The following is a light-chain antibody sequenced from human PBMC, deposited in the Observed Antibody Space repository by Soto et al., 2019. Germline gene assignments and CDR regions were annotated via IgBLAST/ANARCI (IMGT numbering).Light chain of an antibody. CDR2: DVT. CDR1: SSDVDDYNY. Sequence: QSVLTQPRSVSGSPGQSVTISCTGTSSDVDDYNYVSWYQQHPDTAPKLMIYDVTKRPSGVPDRFSGSKSGNTASLTISGLQAEDEADYYCCSYAGGYVFEVIFGVGTQLTVL. J-gene: IGLJ2*01. CDR3: CSYAGGYVFEVI. V-gene: IGLV2-11*01.